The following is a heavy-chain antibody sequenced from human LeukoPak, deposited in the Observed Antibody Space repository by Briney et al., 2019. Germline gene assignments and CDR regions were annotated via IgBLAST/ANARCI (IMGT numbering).Heavy chain of an antibody. D-gene: IGHD6-13*01. V-gene: IGHV4-39*01. J-gene: IGHJ4*02. Sequence: SETLSLTCTVSGGSISSSSYYWGWIRQPPGKGLEWIGSIYYSGSTYYNPSLQSRVTISVDTSKNQFSLKLSSVTAADTAVYYCASPSIAAAGPDYWGQGTLVTVSS. CDR1: GGSISSSSYY. CDR2: IYYSGST. CDR3: ASPSIAAAGPDY.